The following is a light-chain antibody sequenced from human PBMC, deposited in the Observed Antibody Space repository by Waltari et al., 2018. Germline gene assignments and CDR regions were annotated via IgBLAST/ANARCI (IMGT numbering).Light chain of an antibody. J-gene: IGLJ3*02. CDR1: SEQSNYA. V-gene: IGLV4-69*01. Sequence: QLVLTHSPSASASLGASVKLTCTLSSEQSNYAIACHPQQPNKGPRYLMRLYSDGSHRKGDGISDRFSGSSSGAERYLIISSLQSDDEADYFCQTWGTGTQVFGGGTKLTVL. CDR2: LYSDGSH. CDR3: QTWGTGTQV.